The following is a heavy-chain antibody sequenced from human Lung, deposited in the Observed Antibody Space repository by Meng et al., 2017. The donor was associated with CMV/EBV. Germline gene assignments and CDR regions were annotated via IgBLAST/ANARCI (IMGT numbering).Heavy chain of an antibody. CDR1: GFTFSSYW. CDR2: INGDGSST. D-gene: IGHD2-15*01. V-gene: IGHV3-74*01. CDR3: ARDVVEGSVWLGY. Sequence: SCAASGFTFSSYWMHWVRQAPGKGLVWVSRINGDGSSTSYADSVKGRFTISRDNGKNTLYLQMNSLRAEDTAVYYCARDVVEGSVWLGYWGQGPLVTVSS. J-gene: IGHJ4*02.